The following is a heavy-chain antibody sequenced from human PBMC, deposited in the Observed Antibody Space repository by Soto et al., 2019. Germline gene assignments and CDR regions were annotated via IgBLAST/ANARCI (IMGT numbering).Heavy chain of an antibody. Sequence: PGESLKISCKGSGYSFTSYWIAWVRQMPGKGLEWMGIIYPGDSDTRYSPSFQGQVTISADKSISTAYLQWSSLKASDTAMYYCARQEVVAATYGRLEFDYWGQGTLVTVSS. J-gene: IGHJ4*02. D-gene: IGHD2-15*01. CDR1: GYSFTSYW. V-gene: IGHV5-51*01. CDR2: IYPGDSDT. CDR3: ARQEVVAATYGRLEFDY.